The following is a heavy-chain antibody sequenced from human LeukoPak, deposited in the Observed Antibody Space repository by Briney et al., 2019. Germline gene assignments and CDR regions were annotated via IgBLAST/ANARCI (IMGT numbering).Heavy chain of an antibody. Sequence: SQTLSLTCTVSGGSTNSGGLHWSWLRQPPGKGLGGIGYIYYTGSTYYNPSLRSRVTISVDTSKNQFSLRLSTVTAADTAVYYYARVFWSGEVYLDYWGQGTLVTVSS. CDR1: GGSTNSGGLH. D-gene: IGHD3-10*01. CDR3: ARVFWSGEVYLDY. V-gene: IGHV4-31*03. CDR2: IYYTGST. J-gene: IGHJ4*02.